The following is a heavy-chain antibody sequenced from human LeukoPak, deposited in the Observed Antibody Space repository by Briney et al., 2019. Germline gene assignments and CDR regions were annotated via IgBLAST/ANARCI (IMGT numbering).Heavy chain of an antibody. D-gene: IGHD6-13*01. CDR3: ASVSSWSDPQEDYREDAFDI. CDR1: GYSISSSYY. Sequence: TSETLSLTCTVSGYSISSSYYWGWIRQPPGKGLEWIGIIYYSGSTYYNPSLKSRVTISVDTSKNQFSLKLTSVTAADTAVYYCASVSSWSDPQEDYREDAFDIWGQGTMVTVSS. J-gene: IGHJ3*02. V-gene: IGHV4-38-2*02. CDR2: IYYSGST.